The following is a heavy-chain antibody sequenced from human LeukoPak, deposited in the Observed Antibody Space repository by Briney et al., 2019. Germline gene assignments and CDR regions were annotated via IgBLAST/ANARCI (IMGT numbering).Heavy chain of an antibody. Sequence: ASVKVSCKASGYTFTSYGISWVRQAPGQGLEWMGWISAYNGNTNYAQKPQGRVTMTTDTSTSTAYMELRSLRSDDTAVYYCARGKGKKYYDSSGYYFYWGQGTLVTVSS. J-gene: IGHJ4*02. CDR2: ISAYNGNT. V-gene: IGHV1-18*01. CDR3: ARGKGKKYYDSSGYYFY. CDR1: GYTFTSYG. D-gene: IGHD3-22*01.